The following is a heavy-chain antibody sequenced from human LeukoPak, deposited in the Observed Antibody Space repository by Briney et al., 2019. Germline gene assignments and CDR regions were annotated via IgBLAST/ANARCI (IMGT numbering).Heavy chain of an antibody. Sequence: GGSLRLSCAASGFSFSRYWMSWVRQAPGKGLECMAKIKHDGSETYYVDSVKGRFTISRDNAKNSLYLQMNSLRAEDTAVYYCARAQYSYDGPGHYGDYWGQGTLVTVSS. J-gene: IGHJ4*02. D-gene: IGHD3-22*01. CDR1: GFSFSRYW. V-gene: IGHV3-7*01. CDR3: ARAQYSYDGPGHYGDY. CDR2: IKHDGSET.